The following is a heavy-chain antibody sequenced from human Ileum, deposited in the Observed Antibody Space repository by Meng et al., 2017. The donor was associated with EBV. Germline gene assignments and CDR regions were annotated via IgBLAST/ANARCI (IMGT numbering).Heavy chain of an antibody. CDR3: ARNVPGTSAYYD. Sequence: QVVLEGAGPGYQNPSDTLSLTCSVSGYSISSTNGWGWIRQPPGKGLEWIGYIYYSGSTSYNPSLKSRVTMSVDTSKNQFSLNLNSVTAVDTAVYYCARNVPGTSAYYDWGQGTLVTVSS. D-gene: IGHD3-22*01. CDR2: IYYSGST. CDR1: GYSISSTNG. V-gene: IGHV4-28*01. J-gene: IGHJ4*02.